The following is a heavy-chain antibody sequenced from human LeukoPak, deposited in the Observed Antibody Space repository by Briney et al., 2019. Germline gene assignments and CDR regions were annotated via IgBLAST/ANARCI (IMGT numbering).Heavy chain of an antibody. CDR2: INYGGHT. Sequence: SETLSLTCTVSGGSMRSHSFYWGWIRQSPGKGLEWIANINYGGHTYYNPSVKSRVTLSVDVSKNRFSLNLTSATAADTALYFCARTHFDSLGWFDPWGQGIQVIVSS. D-gene: IGHD3-9*01. V-gene: IGHV4-39*07. CDR3: ARTHFDSLGWFDP. CDR1: GGSMRSHSFY. J-gene: IGHJ5*02.